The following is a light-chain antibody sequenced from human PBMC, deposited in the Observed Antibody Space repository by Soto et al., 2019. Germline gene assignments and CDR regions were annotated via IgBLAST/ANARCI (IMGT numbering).Light chain of an antibody. Sequence: EIVLTQSPATLSLSPGETATLSCRASQSVSSSLAWYQQKPGQTPRLLIYDPSNRATGIPARFSGSGSGTAFTLTVSSLEPEDFAVYYCQQRSSWPLTFGGGTKVEIK. V-gene: IGKV3-11*01. CDR3: QQRSSWPLT. CDR2: DPS. J-gene: IGKJ4*01. CDR1: QSVSSS.